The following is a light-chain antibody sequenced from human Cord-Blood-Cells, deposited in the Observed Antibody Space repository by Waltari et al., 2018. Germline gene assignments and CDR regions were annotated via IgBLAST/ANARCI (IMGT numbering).Light chain of an antibody. CDR2: KDS. V-gene: IGLV3-25*03. Sequence: SYELTQPPSVSVSPGQTARITCSGDALPKQHAHWYQQKPGQAPLLVIYKDSERPSGIPERFSGSSSGTTVTLTISGVQAEDEADYYCQSADSSGTYVFGTGTKVTVL. J-gene: IGLJ1*01. CDR3: QSADSSGTYV. CDR1: ALPKQH.